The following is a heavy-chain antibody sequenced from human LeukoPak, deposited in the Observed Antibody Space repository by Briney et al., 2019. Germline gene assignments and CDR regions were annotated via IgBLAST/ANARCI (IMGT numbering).Heavy chain of an antibody. CDR3: ARIAAATDYYYYGMDV. D-gene: IGHD6-13*01. V-gene: IGHV5-51*01. J-gene: IGHJ6*02. Sequence: GESLKISCQGAGYRFTPYWIGWVRQMPGKGLEWMGIIYPGDSDTRYSPSFQGHVTISADKSISTAYLQWSSLKASDTAMYYCARIAAATDYYYYGMDVWGQGTTVTVSS. CDR2: IYPGDSDT. CDR1: GYRFTPYW.